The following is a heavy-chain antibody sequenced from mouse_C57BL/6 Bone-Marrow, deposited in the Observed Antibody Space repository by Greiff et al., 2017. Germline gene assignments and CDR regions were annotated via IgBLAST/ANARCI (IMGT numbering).Heavy chain of an antibody. D-gene: IGHD2-3*01. J-gene: IGHJ4*01. CDR3: ERVDGYYLGMDY. V-gene: IGHV5-16*01. CDR2: INYDGSST. CDR1: GFTFSDYY. Sequence: DVMLVESEGGLVQPGSSMKLSCTASGFTFSDYYMAWVRQVPEKGLEWVANINYDGSSTYYLDSLKGRFIISRDNAKNILDLQMSSWKSEDTATYYCERVDGYYLGMDYGGQGTSVTVSS.